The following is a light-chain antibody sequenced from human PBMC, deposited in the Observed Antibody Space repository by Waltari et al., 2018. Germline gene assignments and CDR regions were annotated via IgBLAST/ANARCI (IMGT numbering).Light chain of an antibody. CDR1: ESVTNDY. J-gene: IGKJ1*01. CDR2: DAS. Sequence: EVVLTQSSGTLSLSQGERATLSCRASESVTNDYLAWYQQKPGQAPSLLIYDASIRATGIPDRFSGSGSGTDFTLTITRLEPEDFAVYHCQQYGSLPWTFGQGTKV. CDR3: QQYGSLPWT. V-gene: IGKV3-20*01.